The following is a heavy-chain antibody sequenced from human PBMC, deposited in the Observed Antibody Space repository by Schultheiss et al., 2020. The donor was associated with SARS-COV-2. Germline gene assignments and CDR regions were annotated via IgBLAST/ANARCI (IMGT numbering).Heavy chain of an antibody. CDR1: GFTFSSYW. CDR2: IWYDGSNK. Sequence: GGSLRLSCAASGFTFSSYWMHWVRQAPGKGLEWVAVIWYDGSNKYYADSVKGRFTISRDNAKNSLYLQMNSLRAEDTAVYYCARVGKGDHYFDYWGQGTLVTVSS. V-gene: IGHV3-33*08. CDR3: ARVGKGDHYFDY. D-gene: IGHD3-16*01. J-gene: IGHJ4*02.